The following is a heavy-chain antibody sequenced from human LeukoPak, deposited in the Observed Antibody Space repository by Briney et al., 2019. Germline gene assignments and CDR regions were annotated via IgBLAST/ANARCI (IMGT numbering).Heavy chain of an antibody. J-gene: IGHJ3*01. D-gene: IGHD3-9*01. CDR2: IDPSDSYT. Sequence: GESLKISCKGSGYSFTSYWISWVRLMPGKGLEWMGRIDPSDSYTNYSPSFQGHVTISADKSISTAYLQWSSLKASDSAIYYCARRYGTASDVFDFWGQGTMVTV. CDR3: ARRYGTASDVFDF. CDR1: GYSFTSYW. V-gene: IGHV5-10-1*01.